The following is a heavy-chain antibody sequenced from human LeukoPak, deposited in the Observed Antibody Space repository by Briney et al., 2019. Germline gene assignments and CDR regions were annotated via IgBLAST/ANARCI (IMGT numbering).Heavy chain of an antibody. Sequence: GTSVKVSCKASGFTFTSSAVQWVRQARGHRLEWIGWIVVGSGNTNYAQKFQEGVTITRDMSTSTAYMELSSLRSEDTAVYYCARVDYGAHLTPLFDYWGQGTLVTVSS. CDR2: IVVGSGNT. CDR3: ARVDYGAHLTPLFDY. CDR1: GFTFTSSA. V-gene: IGHV1-58*01. D-gene: IGHD4/OR15-4a*01. J-gene: IGHJ4*02.